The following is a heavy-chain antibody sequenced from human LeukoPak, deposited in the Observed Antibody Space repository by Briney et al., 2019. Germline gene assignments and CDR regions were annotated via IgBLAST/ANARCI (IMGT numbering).Heavy chain of an antibody. CDR1: GGSISSYY. J-gene: IGHJ4*02. D-gene: IGHD6-19*01. CDR3: ARQWLVSSFDY. CDR2: IYYSGST. V-gene: IGHV4-59*01. Sequence: PSETLSLTCTVSGGSISSYYWSWIRQPPGKGLEWIGYIYYSGSTNYNPSLKSRVTISVDTSKNQFSLKLSSVTAADTAVYYCARQWLVSSFDYWGQGTLVTVSS.